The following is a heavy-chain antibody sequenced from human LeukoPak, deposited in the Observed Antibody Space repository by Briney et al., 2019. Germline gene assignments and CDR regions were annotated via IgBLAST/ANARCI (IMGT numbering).Heavy chain of an antibody. CDR1: GDSIINYY. CDR3: ARQAYDSIGFYDY. Sequence: SETLSLTCTVSGDSIINYYWNWIRQPPGKGLEWIGYISDSGSTNYNPSLMSRVTISVDTSKNQFSLKLNSVTAADAAVYYCARQAYDSIGFYDYWGQGTLVTVSS. J-gene: IGHJ4*02. D-gene: IGHD3-22*01. V-gene: IGHV4-59*01. CDR2: ISDSGST.